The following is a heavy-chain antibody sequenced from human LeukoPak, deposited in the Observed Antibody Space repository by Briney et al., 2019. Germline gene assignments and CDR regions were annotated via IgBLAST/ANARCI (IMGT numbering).Heavy chain of an antibody. CDR3: ARDRRYCSGGSCYSDYYYGMDV. CDR2: INHSGST. V-gene: IGHV4-34*01. D-gene: IGHD2-15*01. Sequence: PSETLSLTCAVYGGSFSGYYWSWIRQPPGKGLEWIGEINHSGSTNYNPSLKSRVTISVDTSKNQFSLNLSSVTAADTAVYYCARDRRYCSGGSCYSDYYYGMDVWGQGTTVTVSS. CDR1: GGSFSGYY. J-gene: IGHJ6*02.